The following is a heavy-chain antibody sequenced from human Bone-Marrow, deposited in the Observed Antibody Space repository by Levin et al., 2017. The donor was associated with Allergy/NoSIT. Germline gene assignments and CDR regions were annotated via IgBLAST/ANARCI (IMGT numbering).Heavy chain of an antibody. CDR1: GYTFTGYY. CDR2: INPNSGGT. CDR3: ARFKDSSWPHDAFDI. Sequence: GESLKISCKASGYTFTGYYMHWVRQAPGQGLEWMGRINPNSGGTNYAQKFQGRVTMTRDTSISTAYMELSRLRSDDTAVYYCARFKDSSWPHDAFDIWGQGTMVTVSS. J-gene: IGHJ3*02. V-gene: IGHV1-2*06. D-gene: IGHD6-13*01.